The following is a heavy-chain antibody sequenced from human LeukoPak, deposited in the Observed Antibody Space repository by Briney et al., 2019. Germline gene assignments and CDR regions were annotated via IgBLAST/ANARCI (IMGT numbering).Heavy chain of an antibody. CDR3: ARDKSSYYGSGSYAYYFDY. Sequence: GASVKVSCKASGYTFTGYYMHWVRQAPGQGLEWMGWINPNSGGTNYAQKFQGRVTMTRDTSISTAYMELSRLRSDDTAVYYCARDKSSYYGSGSYAYYFDYWGQGTLVTVSS. V-gene: IGHV1-2*02. CDR1: GYTFTGYY. D-gene: IGHD3-10*01. J-gene: IGHJ4*02. CDR2: INPNSGGT.